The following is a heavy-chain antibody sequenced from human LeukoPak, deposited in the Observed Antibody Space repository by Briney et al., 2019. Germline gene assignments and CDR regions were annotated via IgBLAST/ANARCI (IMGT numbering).Heavy chain of an antibody. D-gene: IGHD3-16*02. CDR2: IYYSGST. CDR3: ARVWGYYDYVWGSYRTHWFDP. CDR1: GGSISSYY. V-gene: IGHV4-59*08. J-gene: IGHJ5*02. Sequence: PSETLSLTCTVSGGSISSYYWSWIRQPPGKGLEWIGYIYYSGSTNYNPSLKSRVTISVDTSKNQFSLKLSSVTAVDTAVYYCARVWGYYDYVWGSYRTHWFDPWGQGTLVTVSS.